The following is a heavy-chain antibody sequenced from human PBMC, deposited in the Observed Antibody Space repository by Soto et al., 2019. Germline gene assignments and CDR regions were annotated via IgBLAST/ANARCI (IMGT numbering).Heavy chain of an antibody. D-gene: IGHD6-13*01. CDR2: IYWNDEQ. Sequence: QITLKESGPTLVKPTQTLTLTCTFSGFSLTSGVVGVGWLRQPPGEALEWLALIYWNDEQYYNPSLRNRLTITRDNSKNQVVLTMTNMDPVDTATYYCAHRLPGPSGYDVWGQGTTVTVSS. CDR1: GFSLTSGVVG. V-gene: IGHV2-5*01. J-gene: IGHJ6*02. CDR3: AHRLPGPSGYDV.